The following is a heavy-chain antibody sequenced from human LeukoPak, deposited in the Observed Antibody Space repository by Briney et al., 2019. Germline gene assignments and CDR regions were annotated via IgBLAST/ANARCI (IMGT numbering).Heavy chain of an antibody. Sequence: PGGSLRLSCAASGFTFSSYWMSWVRQAPGKGLEWVANIKQDGSEKYYVDSVKGRFAISRDNSKNTLYLQMNSLRAEDTALYYCAKEFKAATSGPTWGQGTLVTVSS. CDR3: AKEFKAATSGPT. CDR1: GFTFSSYW. D-gene: IGHD6-25*01. V-gene: IGHV3-7*01. CDR2: IKQDGSEK. J-gene: IGHJ5*02.